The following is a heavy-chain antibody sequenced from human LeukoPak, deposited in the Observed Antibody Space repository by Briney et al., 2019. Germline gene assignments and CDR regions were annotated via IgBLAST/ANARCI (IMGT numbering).Heavy chain of an antibody. CDR3: ARSDPYCSGGSCYYFDT. Sequence: GESLKISCKGSGYSFTSYWIGWVRQMPGKGLEWMGIIYPGDSDTRYSPSFQGQVTISADKSISTAYLQWSSLKASDTAMYFCARSDPYCSGGSCYYFDTWGQGTLVTVSS. V-gene: IGHV5-51*01. J-gene: IGHJ4*02. CDR1: GYSFTSYW. D-gene: IGHD2-15*01. CDR2: IYPGDSDT.